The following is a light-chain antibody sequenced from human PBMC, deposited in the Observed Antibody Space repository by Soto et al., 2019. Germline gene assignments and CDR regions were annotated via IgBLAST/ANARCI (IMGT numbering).Light chain of an antibody. J-gene: IGKJ5*01. V-gene: IGKV3-11*01. CDR3: QHRSHWPPIT. Sequence: EIVWARSPATLSFSPGERATLSFRASQSVKTFLLWYLHIPGQAPRVLIYDASHRATGIPARFRGSGSGTDFTLTISSLEPEDAGIYYCQHRSHWPPITFGQGTPLEIK. CDR2: DAS. CDR1: QSVKTF.